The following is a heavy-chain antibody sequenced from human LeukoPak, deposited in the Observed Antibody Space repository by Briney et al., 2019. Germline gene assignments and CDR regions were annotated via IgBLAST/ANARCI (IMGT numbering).Heavy chain of an antibody. CDR1: GYTFTGYS. V-gene: IGHV1-2*02. CDR3: ARGFRPRTLDGSEYFFDY. Sequence: GASVRVSCKASGYTFTGYSMHWVRQAPGQGLECIGWINPSSGGTNYAQKFQGRVTMTRDTSISTVYMEVSRLRSDDTAVHYCARGFRPRTLDGSEYFFDYWGQGTLVTVSS. J-gene: IGHJ4*02. CDR2: INPSSGGT. D-gene: IGHD3-22*01.